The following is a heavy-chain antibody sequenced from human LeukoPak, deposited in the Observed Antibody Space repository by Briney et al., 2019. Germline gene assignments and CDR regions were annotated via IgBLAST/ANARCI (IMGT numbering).Heavy chain of an antibody. CDR1: GYSFTNYW. CDR2: IYPGDSDT. J-gene: IGHJ3*02. Sequence: GESLKISCKGSGYSFTNYWIGWVRQMPGKGLEWMGIIYPGDSDTRYSPSFQGLVTFSADKSISTAYLQWNTLKASDTAMYYCARRRDSSGYSDAFDIWGQGTMVTVSS. V-gene: IGHV5-51*01. CDR3: ARRRDSSGYSDAFDI. D-gene: IGHD3-22*01.